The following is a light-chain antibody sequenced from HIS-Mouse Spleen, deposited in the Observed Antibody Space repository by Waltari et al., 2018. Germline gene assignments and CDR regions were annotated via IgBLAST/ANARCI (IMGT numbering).Light chain of an antibody. Sequence: DIQMTQSPSTLSASVGDRVTITCRASQSISSWLAWYQQKPGKVPKLQIYKASSLASGVPSRFSGSGSGTEFTLTISSLQPDDFATYYCQQYNSYPWTFGQGTKVEIK. CDR3: QQYNSYPWT. CDR2: KAS. V-gene: IGKV1-5*03. CDR1: QSISSW. J-gene: IGKJ1*01.